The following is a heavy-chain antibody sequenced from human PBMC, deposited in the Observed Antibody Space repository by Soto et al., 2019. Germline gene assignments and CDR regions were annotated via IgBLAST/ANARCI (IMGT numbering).Heavy chain of an antibody. J-gene: IGHJ5*02. CDR1: GGSISSSSYY. D-gene: IGHD2-15*01. V-gene: IGHV4-39*01. CDR3: ARSTVVVVAATPGDFDP. CDR2: IYYSGST. Sequence: SETLSLTCTVSGGSISSSSYYWGWIRQPPGKGLEWIGSIYYSGSTYYNPSLKSRVTISVDTSKNQFSLKLSSVTAADTAVYYCARSTVVVVAATPGDFDPWGQGTLVTVSS.